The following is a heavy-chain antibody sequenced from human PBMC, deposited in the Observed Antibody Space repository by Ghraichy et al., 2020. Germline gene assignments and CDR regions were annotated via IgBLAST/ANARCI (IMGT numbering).Heavy chain of an antibody. Sequence: GGSLRLSCAASGFTFSSYSMNWVRQAPGKGLEWVSYISSSSSTIYYADSVKGRFTISRDNAKNSLYLQMNSLRDEDTAVYYCARGRSSSSWYYVPDDAFDIWGQGTMVTVSS. CDR1: GFTFSSYS. V-gene: IGHV3-48*02. CDR2: ISSSSSTI. D-gene: IGHD6-13*01. J-gene: IGHJ3*02. CDR3: ARGRSSSSWYYVPDDAFDI.